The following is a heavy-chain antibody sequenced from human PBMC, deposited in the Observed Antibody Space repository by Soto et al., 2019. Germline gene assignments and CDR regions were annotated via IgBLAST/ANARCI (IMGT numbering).Heavy chain of an antibody. V-gene: IGHV3-21*06. CDR3: ARESEDLTSNFDY. Sequence: GGSLRLFCAASGFTFTRYSMNWVRQAPGKGLEWVSSISSTTNYIYYGDSMKGRFTISRDNAKNSLYLEMNSLRAEDTAVYYCARESEDLTSNFDYWGQGTLVTVSS. CDR2: ISSTTNYI. CDR1: GFTFTRYS. J-gene: IGHJ4*02.